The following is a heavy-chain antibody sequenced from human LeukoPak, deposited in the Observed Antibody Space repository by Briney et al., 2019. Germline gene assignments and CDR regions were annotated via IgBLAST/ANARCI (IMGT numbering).Heavy chain of an antibody. D-gene: IGHD3-10*01. CDR3: ARPDDSESFYRANHY. CDR2: ISNDGNNK. J-gene: IGHJ4*02. Sequence: GSLRLSCAASGFSFNSYPMHWVRQAPGKGLEWVAVISNDGNNKYYADSVKGRFTFSRDNSNNTLSLQMNGLRVEDTAVYYCARPDDSESFYRANHYWGRGTLVTVS. CDR1: GFSFNSYP. V-gene: IGHV3-30*04.